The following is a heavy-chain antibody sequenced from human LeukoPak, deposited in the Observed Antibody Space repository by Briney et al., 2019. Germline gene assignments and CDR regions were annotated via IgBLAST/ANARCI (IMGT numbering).Heavy chain of an antibody. J-gene: IGHJ5*02. V-gene: IGHV1-2*02. Sequence: GASVKASCKASGYTFTGYYMHWVRQAPGQGLEWMGWINPNSGGTNYAQKFQGRVTMTRDTSISTAYMELSSLRSEDTAVYYCARGPNYSWFDPWGQGTLVTVSS. CDR3: ARGPNYSWFDP. CDR2: INPNSGGT. D-gene: IGHD3-10*01. CDR1: GYTFTGYY.